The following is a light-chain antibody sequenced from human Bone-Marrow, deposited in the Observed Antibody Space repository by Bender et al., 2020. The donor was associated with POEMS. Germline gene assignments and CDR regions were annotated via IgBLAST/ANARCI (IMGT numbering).Light chain of an antibody. J-gene: IGLJ3*02. CDR2: YDD. CDR3: SAWDDSLSSWV. V-gene: IGLV1-36*01. Sequence: QSVVTQPPSLSEAPRQRVTISCSGSSSNIGNHGVNWYQQLPGEAPKLLIYYDDLLTPGVSDRFSASKSGTSASLAISELQSEDEALSYCSAWDDSLSSWVFGGGTKVTVL. CDR1: SSNIGNHG.